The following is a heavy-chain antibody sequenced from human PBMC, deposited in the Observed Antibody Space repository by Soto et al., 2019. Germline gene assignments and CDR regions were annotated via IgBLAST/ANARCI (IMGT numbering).Heavy chain of an antibody. CDR3: AKGPLVRYCSGGSCYLFDY. V-gene: IGHV3-23*01. CDR2: ISGSGGST. J-gene: IGHJ4*02. Sequence: GGSLRLSCAASGFTFSSYAMSWVRQAPGKGLEWVSAISGSGGSTYYADSVKGRFTISRDNSKNTLYLQMNSLRAEDTAVYYCAKGPLVRYCSGGSCYLFDYWGQGTLVTVSS. D-gene: IGHD2-15*01. CDR1: GFTFSSYA.